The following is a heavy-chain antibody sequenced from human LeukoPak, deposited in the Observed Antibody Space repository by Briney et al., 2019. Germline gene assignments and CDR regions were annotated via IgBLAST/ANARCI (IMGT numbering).Heavy chain of an antibody. J-gene: IGHJ2*01. CDR2: INHSGST. Sequence: PSETLSLTCAVYGGSFSGYYWSWIRQPPGKGLEWIGEINHSGSTNYNPSLKSRVAISVDTSKNQFSLKLSSVTAADTAVYYCAGKQRYSSQPYWYFDLWGRGTLVTVSS. V-gene: IGHV4-34*01. D-gene: IGHD5-18*01. CDR1: GGSFSGYY. CDR3: AGKQRYSSQPYWYFDL.